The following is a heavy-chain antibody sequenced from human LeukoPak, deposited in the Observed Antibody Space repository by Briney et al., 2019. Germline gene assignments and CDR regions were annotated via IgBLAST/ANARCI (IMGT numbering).Heavy chain of an antibody. J-gene: IGHJ3*02. Sequence: PGGSLRLSCAASGFTFSSYDMHWVRQATGKGLEWVSAIGTAGDTYYPGSVKGRFTISRENAKNSLYLQMNSLRAEDTAVYYCARMGARDAFDIWGQGTMVTVSS. CDR1: GFTFSSYD. CDR3: ARMGARDAFDI. V-gene: IGHV3-13*01. CDR2: IGTAGDT. D-gene: IGHD1-26*01.